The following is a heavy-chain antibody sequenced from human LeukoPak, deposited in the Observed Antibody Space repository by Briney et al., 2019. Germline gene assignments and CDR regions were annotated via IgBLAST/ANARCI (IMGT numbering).Heavy chain of an antibody. CDR1: GGSISSYY. V-gene: IGHV4-4*07. CDR3: AREVIVVVPAATGDAFDI. J-gene: IGHJ3*02. CDR2: IYTSGST. Sequence: PSETLSLTCTVSGGSISSYYWSWIRQPAGKGLEWIGRIYTSGSTNYNPSLKSRVTISVDKSKSQFSLKLSSVTAADTAVYYCAREVIVVVPAATGDAFDIWGQGTMVTVSS. D-gene: IGHD2-2*01.